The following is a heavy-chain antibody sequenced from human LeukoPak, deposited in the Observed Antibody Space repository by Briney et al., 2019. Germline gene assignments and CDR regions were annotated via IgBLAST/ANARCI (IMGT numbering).Heavy chain of an antibody. Sequence: SETLSLTCAVYGGSISSYYWSWIRQPPGKGLEWIGYIYYSGSTNYNPSLKSRVTISVDTSKNQFSLKLSSVTAADTAVYYCASGWGGAHYYGMDVWGQGTTVTVSS. D-gene: IGHD7-27*01. J-gene: IGHJ6*02. CDR2: IYYSGST. CDR1: GGSISSYY. CDR3: ASGWGGAHYYGMDV. V-gene: IGHV4-59*01.